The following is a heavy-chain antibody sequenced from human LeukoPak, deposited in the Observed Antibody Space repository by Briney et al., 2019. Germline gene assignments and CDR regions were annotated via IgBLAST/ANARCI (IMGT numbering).Heavy chain of an antibody. CDR3: AKDCSGGSCYLDY. Sequence: ASVKVSCKASGYTFISYGISWVRQAPGQGLEWMGWISRYNGNTIYAQKFQGRVTITTDTSTRTAYKELRSLRSDDTAVYYCAKDCSGGSCYLDYWGQGTLVTVSS. CDR2: ISRYNGNT. D-gene: IGHD2-15*01. V-gene: IGHV1-18*01. J-gene: IGHJ4*02. CDR1: GYTFISYG.